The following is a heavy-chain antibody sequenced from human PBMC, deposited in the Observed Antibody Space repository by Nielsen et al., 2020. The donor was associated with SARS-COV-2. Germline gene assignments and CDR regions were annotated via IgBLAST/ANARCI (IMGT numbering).Heavy chain of an antibody. Sequence: SVHVTCMASLYTLTTYYMHRLRQAPGQGLEGMGVIDPSGGSASYAQKFQGRVTMTSDTSTSTVYLELNSLRSEDTAVYYCAMGRGVVPAGAEYWGQGTLVTVSS. J-gene: IGHJ4*02. V-gene: IGHV1-46*01. D-gene: IGHD2-2*01. CDR1: LYTLTTYY. CDR3: AMGRGVVPAGAEY. CDR2: IDPSGGSA.